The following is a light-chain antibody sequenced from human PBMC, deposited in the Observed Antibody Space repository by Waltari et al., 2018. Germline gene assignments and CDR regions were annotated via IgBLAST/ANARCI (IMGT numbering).Light chain of an antibody. V-gene: IGLV2-23*02. Sequence: QSALTQPASVSGSPGQSIAISCTGTSSDVGAYYYVSWYQQHPGKAPKVIIYDVSKRPSGISSRFSGSKSDNTASLTISGLQAEDEADYFCYSFAGYTTFYVFGSGTKVTVL. CDR3: YSFAGYTTFYV. CDR2: DVS. J-gene: IGLJ1*01. CDR1: SSDVGAYYY.